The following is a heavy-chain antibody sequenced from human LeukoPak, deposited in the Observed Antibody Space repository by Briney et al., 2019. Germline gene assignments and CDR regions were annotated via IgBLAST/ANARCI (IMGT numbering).Heavy chain of an antibody. CDR3: ARQVEMATVNNWFDP. Sequence: RESLKISCKGSGYSFTSYWIGWVRQMPGKGLEWMGIIYPGDSDTRYSPSFQGQVTISADKSISTAYLQWSSLKASDTAMYYCARQVEMATVNNWFDPWGQGTLVTVSS. V-gene: IGHV5-51*01. D-gene: IGHD5-24*01. CDR2: IYPGDSDT. CDR1: GYSFTSYW. J-gene: IGHJ5*02.